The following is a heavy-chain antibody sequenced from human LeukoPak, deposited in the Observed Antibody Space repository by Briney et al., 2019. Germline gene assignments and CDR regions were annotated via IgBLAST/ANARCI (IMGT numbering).Heavy chain of an antibody. J-gene: IGHJ4*02. V-gene: IGHV3-7*01. Sequence: PGGSLRLSCAASGLAFSYYWMSWVRQAPGKGLEWVANIKEDGSEKHYVGPVKGRFTVSRDNVKNSLYLQMNSLRAEDTAVYYCAVYYSSGPIAYWGQGTLVTVSS. CDR2: IKEDGSEK. D-gene: IGHD3-22*01. CDR3: AVYYSSGPIAY. CDR1: GLAFSYYW.